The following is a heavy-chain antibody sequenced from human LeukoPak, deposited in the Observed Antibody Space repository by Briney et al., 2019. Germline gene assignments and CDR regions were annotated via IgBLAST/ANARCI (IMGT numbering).Heavy chain of an antibody. J-gene: IGHJ6*03. CDR2: IYYSGTT. V-gene: IGHV4-59*08. CDR1: GGFISSYY. CDR3: ARVFSYYNYMDV. Sequence: SETLSLTCTVSGGFISSYYWSWIRQPPGKGPEWIGYIYYSGTTNFNPSLKSRVTISLDPFKNQFSLKLRSVTAADTAVYYCARVFSYYNYMDVWGKGTTVTVSS.